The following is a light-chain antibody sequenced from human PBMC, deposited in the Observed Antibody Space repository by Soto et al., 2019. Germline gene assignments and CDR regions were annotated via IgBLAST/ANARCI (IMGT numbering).Light chain of an antibody. V-gene: IGKV3-15*01. Sequence: EIVMTQSPATLSLSPGERSTLSFRSSQSVSIDLAWYQQTPGQAPRLLIYGASTRATGIPVRFSGSASGTDFTLTISCLQSEDFATYYCQQYYSYPSFGQGTRLEIK. CDR2: GAS. CDR1: QSVSID. CDR3: QQYYSYPS. J-gene: IGKJ5*01.